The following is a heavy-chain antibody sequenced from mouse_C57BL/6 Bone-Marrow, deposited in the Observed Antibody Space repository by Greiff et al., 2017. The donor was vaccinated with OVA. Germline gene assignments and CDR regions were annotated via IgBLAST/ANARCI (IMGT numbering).Heavy chain of an antibody. CDR2: IYPGSGST. CDR3: ARFYSNYVVDYYAMDY. D-gene: IGHD2-5*01. Sequence: QVQLQQPGAELVKPGASVKMSCKASGYTFTSYWITWVKQRPGQGLEWIGDIYPGSGSTNYNEKFKSKATLTVDTSSSTAYMQHSNLTSEDSAVDGCARFYSNYVVDYYAMDYWGQGTSVTVSS. V-gene: IGHV1-55*01. CDR1: GYTFTSYW. J-gene: IGHJ4*01.